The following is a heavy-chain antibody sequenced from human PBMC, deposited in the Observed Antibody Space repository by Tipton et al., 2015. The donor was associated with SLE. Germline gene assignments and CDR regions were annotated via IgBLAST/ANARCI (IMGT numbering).Heavy chain of an antibody. D-gene: IGHD1-26*01. CDR2: IYYSGST. V-gene: IGHV4-61*05. CDR3: ARHVDGGSYFLSGMDV. J-gene: IGHJ6*02. Sequence: TLSLTCTVSGGSISSSSYYWSWIRQPPGKGLEWIGYIYYSGSTNYNPSLKSRVTISVDTPKNQFSLKLSSVTAADTAVYYCARHVDGGSYFLSGMDVWGQGTTVTVSS. CDR1: GGSISSSSYY.